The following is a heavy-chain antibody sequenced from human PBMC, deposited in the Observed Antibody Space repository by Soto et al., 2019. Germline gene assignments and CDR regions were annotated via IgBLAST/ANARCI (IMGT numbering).Heavy chain of an antibody. V-gene: IGHV3-7*01. CDR1: GFTFSSYW. Sequence: PGGSLRLSCAASGFTFSSYWMSWVRQAPGKGLEWVANIKQDGSEKYYVDSVKGRFTISRDNAKNSLYLQMNSLRAEDTAVYYCATNYHDFWSGTLDVWGKGTAVTVSS. D-gene: IGHD3-3*01. J-gene: IGHJ6*04. CDR3: ATNYHDFWSGTLDV. CDR2: IKQDGSEK.